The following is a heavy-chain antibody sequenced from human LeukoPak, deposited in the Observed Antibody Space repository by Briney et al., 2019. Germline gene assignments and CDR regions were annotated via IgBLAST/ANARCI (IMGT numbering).Heavy chain of an antibody. CDR1: GGSISSYY. D-gene: IGHD3-10*01. J-gene: IGHJ3*02. CDR2: IYTSGST. CDR3: ARDLLWFGEAFDAFGI. Sequence: SETLSLTCTVSGGSISSYYWSWIRQPAGKGLEWIGRIYTSGSTNYNPSLKSRVTISVDTSKNQFSLKLSSVTAADTAVYYCARDLLWFGEAFDAFGIWGQGTMVTVSS. V-gene: IGHV4-4*07.